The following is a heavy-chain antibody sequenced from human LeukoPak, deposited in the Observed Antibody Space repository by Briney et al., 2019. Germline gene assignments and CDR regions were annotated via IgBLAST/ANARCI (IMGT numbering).Heavy chain of an antibody. CDR3: ARGRSHTFIVATMYYFDY. Sequence: PSETLSLTCTVSGGSISSSSYYWGWIRQPPGKGLEWIGEINHSGSTNYNPSLKSRVTISVDMSKNQFSLRLKSVTAADTAVYFCARGRSHTFIVATMYYFDYWGQGTQATVSS. D-gene: IGHD5-12*01. CDR1: GGSISSSSYY. V-gene: IGHV4-39*07. J-gene: IGHJ4*02. CDR2: INHSGST.